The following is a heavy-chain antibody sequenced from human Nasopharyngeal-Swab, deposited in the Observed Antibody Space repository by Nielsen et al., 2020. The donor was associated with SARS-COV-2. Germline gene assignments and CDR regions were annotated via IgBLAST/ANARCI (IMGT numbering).Heavy chain of an antibody. V-gene: IGHV3-21*01. CDR3: ARDEQLAYGMDV. CDR2: ISSSSSYI. D-gene: IGHD6-6*01. Sequence: GGSLRLSCAASGFTFSSYSMNWVRQAPGKGLEWVSSISSSSSYIYYADSVKGRFTIPRDNAKNSLYLQMNSLRAEDTAVYYCARDEQLAYGMDVWGQGTTVTVSS. CDR1: GFTFSSYS. J-gene: IGHJ6*02.